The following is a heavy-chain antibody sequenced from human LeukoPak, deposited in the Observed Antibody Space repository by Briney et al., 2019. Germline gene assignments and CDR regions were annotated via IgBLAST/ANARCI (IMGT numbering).Heavy chain of an antibody. CDR3: VRGGIQVSGIDAFDI. J-gene: IGHJ3*02. Sequence: GGSLRLSCAASGFTFRNYDMHWVRQFPGRGLEWVSAIGIADDAHYPDSVKGRFTISRENAKNSLYLQMNSLRDGDTAVYYCVRGGIQVSGIDAFDIWGQGTMVTVSS. V-gene: IGHV3-13*01. D-gene: IGHD5/OR15-5a*01. CDR1: GFTFRNYD. CDR2: IGIADDA.